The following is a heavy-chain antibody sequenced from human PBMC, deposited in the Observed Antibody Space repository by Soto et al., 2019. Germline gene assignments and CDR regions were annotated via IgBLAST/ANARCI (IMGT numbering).Heavy chain of an antibody. CDR2: INAGNGNT. Sequence: QVRLVQSGTEVKKPGASVMVSCKATGYTFANYAIHWVRQAPGQDFEWMGWINAGNGNTRTSQKFQRRVTFTTYTSPTAAHTEVGSLRFEDTAVDSCARDISGWGLTNGHFGVDVWGQGTTVSFSS. J-gene: IGHJ6*02. V-gene: IGHV1-3*01. CDR1: GYTFANYA. D-gene: IGHD3-16*01. CDR3: ARDISGWGLTNGHFGVDV.